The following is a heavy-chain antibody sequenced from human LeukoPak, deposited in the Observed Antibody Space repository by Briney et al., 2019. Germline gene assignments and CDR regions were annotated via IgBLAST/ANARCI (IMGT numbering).Heavy chain of an antibody. J-gene: IGHJ6*03. CDR1: GFTFSSYA. D-gene: IGHD6-19*01. CDR2: ISSSGGST. Sequence: GGSLRLSCAASGFTFSSYAMNWVRQAPGKGLEWVSTISSSGGSTYYADSVKGRFTISRDNSKNTLYLQMNSLRAEDTAVYYCAKVGRSGWPYYMDVWGKETTVTVSS. CDR3: AKVGRSGWPYYMDV. V-gene: IGHV3-23*01.